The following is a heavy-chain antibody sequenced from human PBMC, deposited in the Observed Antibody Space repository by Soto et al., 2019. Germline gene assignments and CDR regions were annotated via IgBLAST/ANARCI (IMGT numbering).Heavy chain of an antibody. J-gene: IGHJ4*02. D-gene: IGHD1-26*01. V-gene: IGHV3-23*01. CDR2: ISGSGGTT. CDR1: GFTFSSYA. Sequence: EVQLLESGGGLVQPGGSLRLSCAASGFTFSSYAMSWVRQAPGKGLEWVSAISGSGGTTYYADSVKGRFTISRDNSKNTLYLQMNSLRAEDTAFYYCATDRLGATPYDLDYWGQGTLVTVSS. CDR3: ATDRLGATPYDLDY.